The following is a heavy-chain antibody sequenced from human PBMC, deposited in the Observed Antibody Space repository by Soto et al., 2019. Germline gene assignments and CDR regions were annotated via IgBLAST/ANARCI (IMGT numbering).Heavy chain of an antibody. CDR2: IYYSGTT. V-gene: IGHV4-31*03. J-gene: IGHJ6*02. CDR3: AASCVGCGGFNYYGMDV. CDR1: GASISSGGYY. D-gene: IGHD2-21*01. Sequence: QVQLQESGPGLVKPSQTLSLTCSVSGASISSGGYYWNWIRQHPGKGLEWIGYIYYSGTTYYNPSLRSRVTISVDTSKNRFSLTLSSVTAADTAVYYCAASCVGCGGFNYYGMDVWGQGTTVTVSS.